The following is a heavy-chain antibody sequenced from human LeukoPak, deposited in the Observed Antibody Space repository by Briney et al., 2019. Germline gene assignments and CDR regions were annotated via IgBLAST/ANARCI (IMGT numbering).Heavy chain of an antibody. Sequence: QSGRSLRLSCAASGFTFSSYGMPWVRQAPGKGLEWVAVIWYDGSNKYYADSVKGRFTISRDNSKNTLYLQMNSLRAEDTAVYYCARERDGPPDYWGQGTLVTVSS. CDR1: GFTFSSYG. V-gene: IGHV3-33*01. CDR3: ARERDGPPDY. CDR2: IWYDGSNK. D-gene: IGHD5-24*01. J-gene: IGHJ4*02.